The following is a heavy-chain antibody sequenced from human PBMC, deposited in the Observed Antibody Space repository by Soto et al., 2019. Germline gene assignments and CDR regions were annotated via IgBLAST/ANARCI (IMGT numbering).Heavy chain of an antibody. V-gene: IGHV1-69*13. CDR3: AKDATGLVNTGSAP. CDR1: GGTFSSYA. J-gene: IGHJ5*02. D-gene: IGHD5-18*01. CDR2: IIPIFGTA. Sequence: GASVKVSCKASGGTFSSYAISWVRQAPGQGLEWMGGIIPIFGTANYAQKFQGRVTITADESTSTAYMELSSLRSEDTAVYYCAKDATGLVNTGSAPGGKGTWVPV.